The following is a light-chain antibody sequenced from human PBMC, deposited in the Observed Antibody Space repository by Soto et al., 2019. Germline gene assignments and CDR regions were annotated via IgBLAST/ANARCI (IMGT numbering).Light chain of an antibody. CDR3: QQFHKWPLT. Sequence: EIGMALSPAPLSVSPAERATLSCRASQSVSNNLAWYQQKPGQTPRVLIDGASTRATGIPARFSGSGSGTEFTLTISSLQSEDVAVYYCQQFHKWPLTFGGGTKV. J-gene: IGKJ4*01. CDR1: QSVSNN. V-gene: IGKV3-15*01. CDR2: GAS.